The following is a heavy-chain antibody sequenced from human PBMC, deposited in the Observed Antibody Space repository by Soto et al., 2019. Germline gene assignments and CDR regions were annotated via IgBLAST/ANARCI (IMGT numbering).Heavy chain of an antibody. V-gene: IGHV3-48*01. CDR1: GFTFSSYS. D-gene: IGHD3-22*01. CDR3: ARDTEYYYDSSGSNPHGFVYYYYGMDV. CDR2: ISSSSSTI. Sequence: PGGSLRLSCAASGFTFSSYSMNWVRQAPGKGLEWVSYISSSSSTIYYADSVKGRFTISRDNAKNSLYLQMNSLRAEDTAVYYCARDTEYYYDSSGSNPHGFVYYYYGMDVWGQGTTVTVSS. J-gene: IGHJ6*02.